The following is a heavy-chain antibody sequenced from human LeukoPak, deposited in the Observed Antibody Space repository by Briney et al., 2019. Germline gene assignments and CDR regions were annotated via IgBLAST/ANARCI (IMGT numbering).Heavy chain of an antibody. J-gene: IGHJ4*02. V-gene: IGHV1-69*02. CDR2: IIPILGIA. D-gene: IGHD5-12*01. CDR1: GGTFSSYT. Sequence: SVKVSCKASGGTFSSYTISWVRQAPGQGIEWMGRIIPILGIANYARKFQGRVTITADKSTSTAYMELSSLRSEDTAVYYCARGEQWLRPYDYWGQGTLVTVSS. CDR3: ARGEQWLRPYDY.